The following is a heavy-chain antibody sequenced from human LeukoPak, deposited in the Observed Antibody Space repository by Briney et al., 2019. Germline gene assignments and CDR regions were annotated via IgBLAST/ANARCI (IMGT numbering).Heavy chain of an antibody. D-gene: IGHD2-21*02. V-gene: IGHV1-24*01. CDR3: ARAGGWTYCGGDCDHYFDY. Sequence: ASVKVSCKVSGYTLTELSMHWVRQAPGKGLEWMGGFDPEDGETIYAQKFQGRVTMTEDTSTDTAYMELSSLRAEDTAVYYCARAGGWTYCGGDCDHYFDYWGQGTLVTVSS. CDR2: FDPEDGET. CDR1: GYTLTELS. J-gene: IGHJ4*02.